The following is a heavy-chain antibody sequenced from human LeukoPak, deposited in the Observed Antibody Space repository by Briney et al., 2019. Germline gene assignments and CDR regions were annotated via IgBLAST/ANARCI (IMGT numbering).Heavy chain of an antibody. D-gene: IGHD3-22*01. J-gene: IGHJ4*02. CDR3: AKDRSDGHYYDFDY. V-gene: IGHV3-23*01. Sequence: GGSLRLSCAASGFAFSSFAMSWVRQAPGKGLEWVSAISKSGDSTYYADSVKGRFTISRDNSKNTLYLQMSSLSAEDTAVYYCAKDRSDGHYYDFDYWGQGTLVTVSS. CDR2: ISKSGDST. CDR1: GFAFSSFA.